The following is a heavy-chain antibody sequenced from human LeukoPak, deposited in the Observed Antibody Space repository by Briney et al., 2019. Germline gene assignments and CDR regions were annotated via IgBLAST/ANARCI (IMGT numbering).Heavy chain of an antibody. CDR1: GGSFSGYY. CDR3: ASSIAARRLGRSYYYYYYAMDV. D-gene: IGHD6-6*01. Sequence: SETLSLTCAVYGGSFSGYYWSWIRQPPGKGLEWIGEINHSGSTNYNPSLKSRVTISVDTSKNQFSLKLSSVTAADTAVYYCASSIAARRLGRSYYYYYYAMDVWGQGTTVTVSS. V-gene: IGHV4-34*01. CDR2: INHSGST. J-gene: IGHJ6*02.